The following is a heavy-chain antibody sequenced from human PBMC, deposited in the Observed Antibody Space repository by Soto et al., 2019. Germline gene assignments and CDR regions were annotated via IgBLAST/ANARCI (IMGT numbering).Heavy chain of an antibody. CDR3: ARRYSSCDDAFDI. CDR1: GYTFTSYY. Sequence: ASVKVSCKASGYTFTSYYIHWVRQAPGQGLEWMGIINPSGGSTSYAQKFQGRVTMTSDTSASTVFIEVSSLRSEDTAVYYCARRYSSCDDAFDIWGQGTMVT. J-gene: IGHJ3*02. V-gene: IGHV1-46*01. CDR2: INPSGGST. D-gene: IGHD6-19*01.